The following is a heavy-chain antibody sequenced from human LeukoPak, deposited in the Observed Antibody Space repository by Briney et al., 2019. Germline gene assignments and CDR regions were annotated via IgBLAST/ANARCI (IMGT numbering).Heavy chain of an antibody. CDR1: GYRFTSYW. V-gene: IGHV5-51*01. J-gene: IGHJ4*02. CDR3: ARHYPGGDYFIDY. D-gene: IGHD4-17*01. Sequence: GESLKISFKGSGYRFTSYWIGWVRPMPGKGLEWVAIIYPDDSDTRYSPSFQDQVTISADKSISTAYLQWSSLKASDTAMYYCARHYPGGDYFIDYWGQGILVTVSS. CDR2: IYPDDSDT.